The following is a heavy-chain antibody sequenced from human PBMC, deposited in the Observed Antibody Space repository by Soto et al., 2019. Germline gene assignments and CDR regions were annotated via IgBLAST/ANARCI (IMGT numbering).Heavy chain of an antibody. V-gene: IGHV1-8*01. CDR2: MNPNSGNT. Sequence: SVKGACNAPVYTFTRYDINLVRQATGQGLEWMGWMNPNSGNTGYAQKFQGRVTMTSNTSISTAYMEMSSLRSEDTAVYYCARDNVSGDNYYPTLDVWGQGTTVTVSS. J-gene: IGHJ6*02. D-gene: IGHD3-22*01. CDR3: ARDNVSGDNYYPTLDV. CDR1: VYTFTRYD.